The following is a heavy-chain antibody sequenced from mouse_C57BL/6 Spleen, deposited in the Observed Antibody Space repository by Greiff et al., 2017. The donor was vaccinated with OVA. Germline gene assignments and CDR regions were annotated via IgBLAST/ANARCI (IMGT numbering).Heavy chain of an antibody. CDR1: GYTFTSYW. D-gene: IGHD2-5*01. CDR3: ARDYSNYGYFDY. J-gene: IGHJ2*01. Sequence: HVQLQQPGAELVKPGASVKMSCKASGYTFTSYWITWVKQRPGQGLEWIGDIYPGSGSTNYNEKFKSKATLTVDTSSSTAYMQLSSLTSEDSAVYYCARDYSNYGYFDYWGQGTTLTVSS. V-gene: IGHV1-55*01. CDR2: IYPGSGST.